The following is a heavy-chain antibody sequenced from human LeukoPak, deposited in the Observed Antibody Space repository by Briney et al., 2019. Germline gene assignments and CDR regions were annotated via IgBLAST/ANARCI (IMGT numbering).Heavy chain of an antibody. CDR2: ISGSGGST. J-gene: IGHJ4*02. CDR1: GFTFSSHA. V-gene: IGHV3-23*01. D-gene: IGHD3-10*01. CDR3: AKDLLEGSGTYYFHY. Sequence: GGSLRISCAASGFTFSSHAMSCVRQAPGKGLEWVSAISGSGGSTYYADSVKGRFTISRDNSKNTLYPQMNSLRAEDTAVYYCAKDLLEGSGTYYFHYWGQGTLVTVSS.